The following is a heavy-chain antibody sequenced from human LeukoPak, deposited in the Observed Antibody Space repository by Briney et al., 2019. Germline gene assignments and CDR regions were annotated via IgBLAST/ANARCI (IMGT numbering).Heavy chain of an antibody. D-gene: IGHD6-13*01. CDR1: SGFISSYY. J-gene: IGHJ4*02. Sequence: PSETLSLTCTVSSGFISSYYWSWIRQPPGKGLEWIGYIYYSGSTYYNPSLKSRVTISVDTSKNQFSLKLSSVTAADTAVYYCAREGRSSSWYGGDYWGQGTLVTVSS. V-gene: IGHV4-59*12. CDR2: IYYSGST. CDR3: AREGRSSSWYGGDY.